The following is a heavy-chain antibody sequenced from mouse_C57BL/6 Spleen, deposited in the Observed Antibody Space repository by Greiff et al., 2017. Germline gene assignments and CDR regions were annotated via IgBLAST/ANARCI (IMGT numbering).Heavy chain of an antibody. CDR3: ANYGSSHYYAMDY. CDR1: GFTFSDYG. J-gene: IGHJ4*01. V-gene: IGHV5-17*01. Sequence: EVKLMESGGGLVKPGGSLKLSCAASGFTFSDYGMHWVRQAPEKGLEWVAYISSGSSTIYYADTVKGRFTISGDNAKNTLFLQMTSLRSEDTAMYYCANYGSSHYYAMDYWGQGTSVTVSS. D-gene: IGHD1-1*01. CDR2: ISSGSSTI.